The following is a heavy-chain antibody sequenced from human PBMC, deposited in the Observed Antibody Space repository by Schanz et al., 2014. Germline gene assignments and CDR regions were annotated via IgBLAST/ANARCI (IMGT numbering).Heavy chain of an antibody. CDR1: GFTFRSNT. D-gene: IGHD2-21*01. J-gene: IGHJ4*02. Sequence: VQLVESGEGLANPGGPLEPPWAPPGFTFRSNTMNWVRQAPGKGLEWVSSISRSSSSIYYADSVKGRFTISRDNAKNSLYLQMHSLRAEDTAVYYCARGRSLGWCDYWGQGTLVTVSS. CDR3: ARGRSLGWCDY. CDR2: ISRSSSSI. V-gene: IGHV3-21*01.